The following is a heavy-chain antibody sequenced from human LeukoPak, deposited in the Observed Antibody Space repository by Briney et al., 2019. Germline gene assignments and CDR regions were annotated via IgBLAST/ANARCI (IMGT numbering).Heavy chain of an antibody. J-gene: IGHJ4*02. V-gene: IGHV3-7*01. Sequence: GGSLRLSCAASGFSFSNYWMSWVRQAPGKGLEWVANIREDGSEKYYVDSVKGRFTISRDNAKNSLYLHMNSLRAEDTAVYYCAREDYSSGWSGKNDYWGQGTLVTVSS. CDR3: AREDYSSGWSGKNDY. CDR1: GFSFSNYW. CDR2: IREDGSEK. D-gene: IGHD6-19*01.